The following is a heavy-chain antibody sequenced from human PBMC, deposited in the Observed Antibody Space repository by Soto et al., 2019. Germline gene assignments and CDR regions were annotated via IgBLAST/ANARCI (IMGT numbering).Heavy chain of an antibody. CDR1: GYSFTSYW. CDR3: ARSSSGTTYYYYGMDV. J-gene: IGHJ6*02. CDR2: IYPGDSDT. D-gene: IGHD1-7*01. V-gene: IGHV5-51*01. Sequence: GESLKISCKGSGYSFTSYWIGWVRQMPGKGLEWVGIIYPGDSDTRYSPSFQGQVTISADKSISTAYLQWSSLKASDTAMYYCARSSSGTTYYYYGMDVWGQGTTVTVSS.